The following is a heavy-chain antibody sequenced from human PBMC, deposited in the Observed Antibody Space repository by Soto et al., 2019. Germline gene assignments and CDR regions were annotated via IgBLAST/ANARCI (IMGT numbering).Heavy chain of an antibody. CDR2: MNPNSGNT. CDR1: GYTFTSYD. D-gene: IGHD6-13*01. Sequence: ASVKVSCKASGYTFTSYDINWVRQATGQGLEWMGWMNPNSGNTGYAQKFQGRVTMTRNTSISTAYMELSSLRSEDTAVYYCARERSVAGTGWFDPWGQGTLVTVSS. V-gene: IGHV1-8*01. CDR3: ARERSVAGTGWFDP. J-gene: IGHJ5*02.